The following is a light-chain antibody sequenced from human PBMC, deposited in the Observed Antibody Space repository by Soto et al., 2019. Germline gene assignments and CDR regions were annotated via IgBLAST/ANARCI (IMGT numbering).Light chain of an antibody. CDR2: SAS. V-gene: IGKV1-39*01. CDR3: QQSYTSPYT. J-gene: IGKJ2*01. Sequence: DIQMTHSPSSLSASVGDRVTITCRASQSISTYLNWYQQRLGKAPKLLMYSASRLQSGVSSRFSGSGSGTDFTLSISSLQPEDFATYYCQQSYTSPYTFGQGTKVDIK. CDR1: QSISTY.